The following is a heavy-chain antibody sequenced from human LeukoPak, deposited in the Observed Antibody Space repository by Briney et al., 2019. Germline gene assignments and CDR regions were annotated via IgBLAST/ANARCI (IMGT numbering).Heavy chain of an antibody. D-gene: IGHD2-2*01. V-gene: IGHV1-18*01. J-gene: IGHJ4*02. CDR3: ARAPYPPSQTPIDY. CDR1: GYTFTSYG. CDR2: ISAYNGNT. Sequence: RASVKVSCKASGYTFTSYGISWVRQAPGQGLEWMGWISAYNGNTNYAQKLQGRVTMTTDTSTSTAYMELRSLRSDDTAVYYCARAPYPPSQTPIDYWGQGTLVTVSS.